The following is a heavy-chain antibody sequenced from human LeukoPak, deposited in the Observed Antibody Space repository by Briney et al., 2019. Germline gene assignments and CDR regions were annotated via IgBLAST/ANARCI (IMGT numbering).Heavy chain of an antibody. J-gene: IGHJ4*02. CDR3: ARVISSSWSPPGY. V-gene: IGHV3-74*01. CDR2: INSDGSSK. D-gene: IGHD6-13*01. CDR1: GFTFSSYW. Sequence: GGSLRLSCAASGFTFSSYWMHWVRQAPGKGLVWVSRINSDGSSKNYADSVKGRFTISRDNAKNTLYLQMNSLRAEDTAVYYCARVISSSWSPPGYWGQGTLVTVSS.